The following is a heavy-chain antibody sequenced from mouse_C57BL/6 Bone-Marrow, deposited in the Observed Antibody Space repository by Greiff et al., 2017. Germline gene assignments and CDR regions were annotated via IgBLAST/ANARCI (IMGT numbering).Heavy chain of an antibody. Sequence: QVQLQQSGAELVRPGASVTLSCKASGYTFTDYEMHWVKQTPVHGLEWIGAIDPETGGTAYNQKFKGKAILTADKSSSTAYMELRSLTSEDSAVYYWPPYYYGSSYRSRYFDVWGTGTTVTVSS. CDR1: GYTFTDYE. D-gene: IGHD1-1*01. CDR3: PPYYYGSSYRSRYFDV. J-gene: IGHJ1*03. V-gene: IGHV1-15*01. CDR2: IDPETGGT.